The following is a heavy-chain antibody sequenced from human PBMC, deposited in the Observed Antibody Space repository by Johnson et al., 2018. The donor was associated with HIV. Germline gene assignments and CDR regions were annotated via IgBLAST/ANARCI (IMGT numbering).Heavy chain of an antibody. CDR1: GFTFSSSG. CDR3: ARDFRRFFPTPDAFGI. CDR2: IWYDGTNE. V-gene: IGHV3-33*01. Sequence: QVQLVESGGGVVPPERSLRLSCASSGFTFSSSGMLWVRQAPGKGLAWVAVIWYDGTNEYSADSVKGRFTTSRDNSKNTVYLQMNSLRAEDTAVYYCARDFRRFFPTPDAFGIWGQGTMVTVSS. D-gene: IGHD4-23*01. J-gene: IGHJ3*02.